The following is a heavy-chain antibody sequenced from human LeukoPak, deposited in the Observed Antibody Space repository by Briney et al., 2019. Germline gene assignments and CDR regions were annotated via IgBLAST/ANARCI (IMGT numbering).Heavy chain of an antibody. CDR2: IKQDGSEK. CDR1: GFTFSIYW. J-gene: IGHJ4*02. V-gene: IGHV3-7*03. CDR3: TTGELN. D-gene: IGHD1-7*01. Sequence: GGSLRLSCAASGFTFSIYWMSWVRQAPGKGLEWVANIKQDGSEKYYVDSVKGRFTISRDNAKNSLYLQMNSLKTEDTAVYYCTTGELNWGQGTLVTVSS.